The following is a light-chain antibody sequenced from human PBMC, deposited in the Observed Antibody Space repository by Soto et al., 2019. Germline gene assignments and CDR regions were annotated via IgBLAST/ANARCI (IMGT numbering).Light chain of an antibody. CDR1: SSDVGGYKY. Sequence: QSALTQPASVSGSPGQSITISCTGTSSDVGGYKYVSWYQQHPGKAPKLMIYDVSNRPSGVSNRFSGSKSGNTASLTISGLQTEDEADYYCSSYTSSSTLYVFATGTKLTVL. CDR3: SSYTSSSTLYV. V-gene: IGLV2-14*01. CDR2: DVS. J-gene: IGLJ1*01.